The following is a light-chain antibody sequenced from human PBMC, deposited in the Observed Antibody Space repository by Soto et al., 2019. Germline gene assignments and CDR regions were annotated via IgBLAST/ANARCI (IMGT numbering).Light chain of an antibody. V-gene: IGLV2-14*01. J-gene: IGLJ1*01. CDR1: SSDIGAFNY. CDR2: AVS. CDR3: CSYASTSTYV. Sequence: QSALTQPASVSGSPGQSITISCTGTSSDIGAFNYVSWYQQHPGKAPKLIIYAVSNRPSGVSERFSGSKSDSTASLSISGLQAEDEADYYCCSYASTSTYVFGPRTKLTVL.